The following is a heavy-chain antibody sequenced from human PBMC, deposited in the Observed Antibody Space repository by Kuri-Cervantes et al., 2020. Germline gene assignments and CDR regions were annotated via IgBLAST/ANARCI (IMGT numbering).Heavy chain of an antibody. CDR1: GFTFSSYE. CDR3: ARGDSLLGGPNYYYYYYMDV. D-gene: IGHD3-16*01. CDR2: ISSSGSNI. J-gene: IGHJ6*03. Sequence: GGSLRLSCAASGFTFSSYEMNWVRQAPGKGLEWVSYISSSGSNIYYADSVKGRFSISRDNAQNSVYLQMNSLRVEDTAVYYCARGDSLLGGPNYYYYYYMDVWGKGTTVTVSS. V-gene: IGHV3-48*03.